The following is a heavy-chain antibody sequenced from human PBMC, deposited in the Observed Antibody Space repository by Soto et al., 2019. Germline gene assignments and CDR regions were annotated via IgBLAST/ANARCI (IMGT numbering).Heavy chain of an antibody. Sequence: SVKVSCKASGGTFSSYAISWVRQAPGQGLEWMGGIIPIFGTANYAQKFQGRVTITADKSTSTAYMELSSLRSEDTAVYYCARDQSGTAMVPNNWFDPWGQGTLVTVSS. CDR3: ARDQSGTAMVPNNWFDP. D-gene: IGHD5-18*01. V-gene: IGHV1-69*06. CDR2: IIPIFGTA. J-gene: IGHJ5*02. CDR1: GGTFSSYA.